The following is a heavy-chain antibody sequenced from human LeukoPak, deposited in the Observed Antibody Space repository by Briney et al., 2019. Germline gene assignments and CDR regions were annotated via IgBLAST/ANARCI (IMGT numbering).Heavy chain of an antibody. CDR1: GFTFSSYA. Sequence: GGSLRLSCAASGFTFSSYAMHWVRQAPGKGLEWVAVISYDGSNKYYADSVKGRFTISRDNSKNTLYLQMGSLRAEDMAVYYCARNSSTHAFDIWGQGTMVTVSS. J-gene: IGHJ3*02. D-gene: IGHD6-19*01. CDR3: ARNSSTHAFDI. CDR2: ISYDGSNK. V-gene: IGHV3-30*14.